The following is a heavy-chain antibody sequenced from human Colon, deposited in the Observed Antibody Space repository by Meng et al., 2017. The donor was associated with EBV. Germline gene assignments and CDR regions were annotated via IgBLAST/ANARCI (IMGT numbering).Heavy chain of an antibody. CDR2: QCHADDT. J-gene: IGHJ4*02. D-gene: IGHD4-23*01. CDR3: ARHTFSGNPGGIDS. V-gene: IGHV4-39*01. Sequence: HLRLRVSGLGLVKPSGTLSLTCTVSGGPISRTGTCGGWIRQPPGKGLEWIGSQCHADDTYYNPSLMGRVTISVDTSKNQVSLKLTSVTAADTSIYYCARHTFSGNPGGIDSWGQGILVTVSS. CDR1: GGPISRTGTC.